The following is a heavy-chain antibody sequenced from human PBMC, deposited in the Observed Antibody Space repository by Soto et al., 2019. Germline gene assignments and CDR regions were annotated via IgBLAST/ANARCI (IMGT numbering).Heavy chain of an antibody. V-gene: IGHV1-18*04. D-gene: IGHD2-2*02. Sequence: GASVKVSCKASGYTFTSYGISWVRQAPGQGLEWMGWISAYNGNTNQAQKLQGRVTMTTDTSTSTAYMELRSLRSDDTAVYYCARDPPTYCSSTSCYTGGAFYYGMDVWGQGTTVTVSS. J-gene: IGHJ6*02. CDR3: ARDPPTYCSSTSCYTGGAFYYGMDV. CDR1: GYTFTSYG. CDR2: ISAYNGNT.